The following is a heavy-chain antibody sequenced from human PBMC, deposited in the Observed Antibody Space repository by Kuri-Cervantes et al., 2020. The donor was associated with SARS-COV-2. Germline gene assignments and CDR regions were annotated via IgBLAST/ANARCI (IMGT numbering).Heavy chain of an antibody. V-gene: IGHV3-11*04. CDR1: GSTFSDYY. Sequence: GESLKISCAASGSTFSDYYMSWIRQAPGKGLEWVSYISSSGSTIYYADSVKGRFTISRDNAKNSLYLQMNSLRAEDTAVYYCARNIGSGKDIYYYYMDVWGKGTTVTVSS. J-gene: IGHJ6*03. CDR2: ISSSGSTI. CDR3: ARNIGSGKDIYYYYMDV. D-gene: IGHD2-15*01.